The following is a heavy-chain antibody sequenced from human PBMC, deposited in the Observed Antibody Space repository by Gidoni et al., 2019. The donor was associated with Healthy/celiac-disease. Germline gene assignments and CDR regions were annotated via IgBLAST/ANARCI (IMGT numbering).Heavy chain of an antibody. CDR1: GYTFPSYA. J-gene: IGHJ4*02. CDR2: INAGKGNT. Sequence: QVQLVQSGAEVKKPGASVKVSCKASGYTFPSYAMHWVRQAPGQRLEWMGWINAGKGNTKYSQKFQGRVTITRDTSASTAYMELSSLRSEDTAVYYCARVLLSSVAGGLDYWGQGTLVTVSS. V-gene: IGHV1-3*01. D-gene: IGHD6-19*01. CDR3: ARVLLSSVAGGLDY.